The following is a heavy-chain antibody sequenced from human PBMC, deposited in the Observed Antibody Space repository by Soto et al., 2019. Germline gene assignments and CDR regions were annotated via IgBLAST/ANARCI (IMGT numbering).Heavy chain of an antibody. J-gene: IGHJ6*03. D-gene: IGHD3-16*02. V-gene: IGHV1-8*01. CDR3: ARSLFGHPYDYIWGSYRPHPYMDV. CDR1: GYTFTSYD. CDR2: MNPNSGNT. Sequence: ASVKVSCKASGYTFTSYDINWVRQATGQGLEWMGWMNPNSGNTGYAQKFQGRVTMTRNTSISTAYMELSSLRSEDTAVYYCARSLFGHPYDYIWGSYRPHPYMDVWGKGTTVTVSS.